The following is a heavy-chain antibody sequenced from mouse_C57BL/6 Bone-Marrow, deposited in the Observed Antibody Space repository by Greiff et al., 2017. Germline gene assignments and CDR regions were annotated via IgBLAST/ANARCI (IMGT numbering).Heavy chain of an antibody. CDR2: INPYNGGT. CDR3: GGYGYGSSYWFAY. Sequence: EVQLQQSGPVLVKPGASVKMSCKASGYTFTDYYMNWVKQSHGKSLEWIGVINPYNGGTSYNQKFKGKATLTVDKSSSTAYMELSSLTSEDSAVYYCGGYGYGSSYWFAYWGQGTLVTVSA. J-gene: IGHJ3*01. V-gene: IGHV1-19*01. CDR1: GYTFTDYY. D-gene: IGHD1-1*01.